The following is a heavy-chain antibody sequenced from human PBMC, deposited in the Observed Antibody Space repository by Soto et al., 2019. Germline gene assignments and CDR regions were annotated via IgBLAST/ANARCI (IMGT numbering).Heavy chain of an antibody. Sequence: QITLKESGPALVKPTQTLTLTCTFSGFSVSTSGSSVGWIRQPPGKGLEWLALIYWDDTQRYNPSLERRLTITRDTSKNQVVLTMTNMDPVDTATYYCAAQLTADGYFELWGRGALVAVSS. D-gene: IGHD7-27*01. CDR2: IYWDDTQ. CDR3: AAQLTADGYFEL. CDR1: GFSVSTSGSS. J-gene: IGHJ2*01. V-gene: IGHV2-5*02.